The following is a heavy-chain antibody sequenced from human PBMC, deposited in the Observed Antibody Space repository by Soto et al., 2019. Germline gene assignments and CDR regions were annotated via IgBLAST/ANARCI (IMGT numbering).Heavy chain of an antibody. J-gene: IGHJ6*02. V-gene: IGHV3-74*01. CDR2: FGGDENYT. D-gene: IGHD3-3*01. CDR3: GKGKELGVVRYGLDA. CDR1: GFSVKRYW. Sequence: PGGSLRLSCGASGFSVKRYWMHWVRQAPGKGLGWLSRFGGDENYTDYADSVRGRFTISRDIAKNTIYLQMNSLRAEDTAVYYCGKGKELGVVRYGLDAWGQGTTVTVSS.